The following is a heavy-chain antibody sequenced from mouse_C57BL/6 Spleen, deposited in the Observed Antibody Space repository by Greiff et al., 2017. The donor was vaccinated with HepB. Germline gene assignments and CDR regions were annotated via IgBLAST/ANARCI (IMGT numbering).Heavy chain of an antibody. J-gene: IGHJ4*01. V-gene: IGHV2-5*01. D-gene: IGHD2-4*01. Sequence: VQLQQSGPGLVQPSQSLSITCTVSGFSLTSYGVHWVRQSPGKGLEWLGVIWRGGSTDYNAAFMSRLSITKDNSKSQVFFKMNSLQADDTAIYYCAKKGVYDYDGYAMDYWGQGTSVTVSS. CDR2: IWRGGST. CDR1: GFSLTSYG. CDR3: AKKGVYDYDGYAMDY.